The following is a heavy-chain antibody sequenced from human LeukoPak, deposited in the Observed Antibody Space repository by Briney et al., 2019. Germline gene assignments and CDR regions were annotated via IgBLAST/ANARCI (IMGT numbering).Heavy chain of an antibody. Sequence: SETLSLTCTVSGGSISSGGYYWSWIRQHPGKGLEWIGYIYYTGSTYYNPSLKRRVTISLDTSKNHFSLKLSSVTAADTAVYYCARWSYSSSWFDYWGQGTLVTVSS. J-gene: IGHJ4*02. CDR3: ARWSYSSSWFDY. D-gene: IGHD6-13*01. V-gene: IGHV4-31*03. CDR1: GGSISSGGYY. CDR2: IYYTGST.